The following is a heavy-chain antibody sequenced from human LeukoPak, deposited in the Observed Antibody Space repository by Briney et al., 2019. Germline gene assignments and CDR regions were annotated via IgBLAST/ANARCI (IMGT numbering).Heavy chain of an antibody. Sequence: PGGSLRLSCAASGFTFNKYAMHWVRQAPGKGLEYVSAISSNGGSTYYANSVKGRFTISRDNSKNTLYLQMGSMRAEDMAVYYCAGAQQWLYYFDYWGRGTLVTVSS. CDR2: ISSNGGST. J-gene: IGHJ4*02. CDR3: AGAQQWLYYFDY. CDR1: GFTFNKYA. V-gene: IGHV3-64*01. D-gene: IGHD6-19*01.